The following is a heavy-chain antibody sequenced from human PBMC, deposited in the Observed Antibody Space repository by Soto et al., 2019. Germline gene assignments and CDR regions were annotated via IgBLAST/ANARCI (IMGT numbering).Heavy chain of an antibody. V-gene: IGHV3-30-3*01. Sequence: GGSLRLSCAASGFTFSSYAMHWVRQAPGKGLEWVAVISYDGSNKYYADSVKGRFTISRDNSKNTLYLQMNSLRAEDTAVYYCARGITNYYGSGSQNPNNWFDPWGQGTLVTVSS. CDR3: ARGITNYYGSGSQNPNNWFDP. CDR2: ISYDGSNK. J-gene: IGHJ5*02. CDR1: GFTFSSYA. D-gene: IGHD3-10*01.